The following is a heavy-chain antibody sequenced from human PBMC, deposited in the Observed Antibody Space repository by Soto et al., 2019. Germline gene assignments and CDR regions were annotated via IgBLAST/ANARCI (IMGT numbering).Heavy chain of an antibody. J-gene: IGHJ4*02. CDR2: IIPIFGTA. CDR1: GGTFSSYA. V-gene: IGHV1-69*13. CDR3: AILDSSGYSRPEKTNFDY. Sequence: ASVKVSCKASGGTFSSYAISWVRQAPGQGLEWMGGIIPIFGTANYAQKFQGRVTITADESTSTAYMELSSLRSEDTAVYYCAILDSSGYSRPEKTNFDYWGQGTLVTVSS. D-gene: IGHD3-22*01.